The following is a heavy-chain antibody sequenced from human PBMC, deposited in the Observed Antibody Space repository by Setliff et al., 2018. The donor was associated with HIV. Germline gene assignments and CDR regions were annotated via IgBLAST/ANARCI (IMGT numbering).Heavy chain of an antibody. CDR3: AREWSYGAFDTFDV. D-gene: IGHD5-18*01. J-gene: IGHJ3*01. CDR2: INHSGST. V-gene: IGHV4-34*01. CDR1: GGSFSAYY. Sequence: SETLSLTCAVYGGSFSAYYWSWIRQPPGKGLEWAGEINHSGSTNYNPSLKTRVTIMVDTSKNQFSLKLGSVTAADTAVYYCAREWSYGAFDTFDVWGQGTMVTVSS.